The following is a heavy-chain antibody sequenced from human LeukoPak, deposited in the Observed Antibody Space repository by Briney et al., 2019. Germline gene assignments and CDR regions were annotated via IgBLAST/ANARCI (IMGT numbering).Heavy chain of an antibody. CDR3: VKAGYSYAPFDY. CDR1: GFIFNSYA. J-gene: IGHJ4*02. Sequence: PGGSLRLSCSASGFIFNSYAMDWVRQTPGKGLEYVSAISSNGGSTYYADSVKGRFTISRDNSKNTLYLQMSSLRPDDTAVYYCVKAGYSYAPFDYTGQGTLVTVSS. D-gene: IGHD5-18*01. CDR2: ISSNGGST. V-gene: IGHV3-64D*09.